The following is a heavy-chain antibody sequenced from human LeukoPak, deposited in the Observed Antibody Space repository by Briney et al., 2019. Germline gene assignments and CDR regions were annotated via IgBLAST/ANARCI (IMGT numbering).Heavy chain of an antibody. CDR3: ARVLPTLYSSSINWFDP. V-gene: IGHV1-69*05. J-gene: IGHJ5*02. D-gene: IGHD6-13*01. CDR1: GGTFSSYA. Sequence: SVKVSCKASGGTFSSYAISWVRQAPGQGLEWMGGIIPIFGTANYAQKFQGRVTITTDESTSTAYMELSSLRSEDTAVCYCARVLPTLYSSSINWFDPWGQGTLVTVSS. CDR2: IIPIFGTA.